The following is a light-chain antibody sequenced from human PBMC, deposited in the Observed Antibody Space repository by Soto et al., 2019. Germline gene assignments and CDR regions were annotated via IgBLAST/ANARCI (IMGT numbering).Light chain of an antibody. Sequence: DIKLTQSPSFLSASVGDRVTITCRASQGISSYLAWYQQKPGKAPKLLIYAASTLQSGVPSRFSVSGSGTEFTRTISSLQPEDFATYYCQHLDSYSTFGQGTRLEIK. CDR3: QHLDSYST. CDR2: AAS. V-gene: IGKV1-9*01. J-gene: IGKJ5*01. CDR1: QGISSY.